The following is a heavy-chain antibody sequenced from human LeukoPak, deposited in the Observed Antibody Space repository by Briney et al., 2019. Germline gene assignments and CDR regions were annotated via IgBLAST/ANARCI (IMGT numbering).Heavy chain of an antibody. J-gene: IGHJ4*02. Sequence: GESRKISCKGSGYSFTSYWIGWVRQMPGKGLECMGIIYPGDSDTRYSPSFQGQVTISADKSISTAYLQWSSLKASDTAIYYCARFATAIPEYFDYWGQGAMATVSS. CDR2: IYPGDSDT. CDR3: ARFATAIPEYFDY. V-gene: IGHV5-51*03. CDR1: GYSFTSYW. D-gene: IGHD2-2*02.